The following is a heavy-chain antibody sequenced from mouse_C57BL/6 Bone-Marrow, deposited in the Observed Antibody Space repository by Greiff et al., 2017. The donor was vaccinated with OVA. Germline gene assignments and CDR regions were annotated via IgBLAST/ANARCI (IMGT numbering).Heavy chain of an antibody. CDR1: GYTFTSYW. D-gene: IGHD3-2*02. Sequence: VKLQQPGAELVKPGASVKLSCKASGYTFTSYWMQWVKQRPGQGLEWIGEIDPSDSYTNYNQKFKGKATLTVDTSSSTAYMQLSSLTSEDSAVYYCASAAQALYYFDYWGQGTTLTVSS. V-gene: IGHV1-50*01. CDR3: ASAAQALYYFDY. J-gene: IGHJ2*01. CDR2: IDPSDSYT.